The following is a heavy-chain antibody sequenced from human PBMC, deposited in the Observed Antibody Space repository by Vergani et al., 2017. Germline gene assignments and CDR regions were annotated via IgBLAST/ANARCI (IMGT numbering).Heavy chain of an antibody. CDR2: TWYDGTNK. Sequence: QVQLVESGGGVVQPGRSLRLSCAASGFTFNQYGMHWVRQAPGKGLEWVAVTWYDGTNKQYADSVKGRFTISRDNSKSTMYLQMNSLRDEYTGVYYCARDLRLLYNRFDPWGQGTLVTVSS. CDR3: ARDLRLLYNRFDP. D-gene: IGHD1-14*01. J-gene: IGHJ5*02. V-gene: IGHV3-33*01. CDR1: GFTFNQYG.